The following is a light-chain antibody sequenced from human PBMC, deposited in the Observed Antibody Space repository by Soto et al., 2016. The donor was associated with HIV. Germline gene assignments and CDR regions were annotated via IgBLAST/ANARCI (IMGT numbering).Light chain of an antibody. CDR1: SLRVHY. CDR3: MSRDNNTNPVI. J-gene: IGLJ2*01. Sequence: SSELTQDPAVSVTLGQTVRITCQGDSLRVHYAIWYQQKPGQAPILILYGDNNRPSGIPGRFSASYSGNTALLTITGAQAEDEADYYCMSRDNNTNPVIFGGGTKLTVL. V-gene: IGLV3-19*01. CDR2: GDN.